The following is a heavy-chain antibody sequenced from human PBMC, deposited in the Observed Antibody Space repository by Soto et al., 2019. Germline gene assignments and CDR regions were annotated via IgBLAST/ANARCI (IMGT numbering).Heavy chain of an antibody. D-gene: IGHD6-19*01. Sequence: ASVKVSCKASGGTFSSYAISWVRQAPGQGLEWMGGIIPIFGTANYAQKFQGRVTITADESTSTAYMELSSLRSEDTAVYYCARGFKQWLVRYYYYGMDVRGQGTTVTVSS. CDR1: GGTFSSYA. J-gene: IGHJ6*02. V-gene: IGHV1-69*13. CDR2: IIPIFGTA. CDR3: ARGFKQWLVRYYYYGMDV.